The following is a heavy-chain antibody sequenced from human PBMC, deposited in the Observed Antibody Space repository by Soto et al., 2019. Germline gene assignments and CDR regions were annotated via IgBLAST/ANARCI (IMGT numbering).Heavy chain of an antibody. J-gene: IGHJ4*02. V-gene: IGHV3-23*01. CDR1: GFTFSSYA. CDR2: ISGSGGST. D-gene: IGHD1-26*01. Sequence: GGSLRLSCAASGFTFSSYAMSWVRQAPGKGLEWVSAISGSGGSTYYADSVKGRFTISRDNSKNTLYLQMNSLRAEDTAVYYCSNLDGYREREQTTPDYWGQGTLVTVSS. CDR3: SNLDGYREREQTTPDY.